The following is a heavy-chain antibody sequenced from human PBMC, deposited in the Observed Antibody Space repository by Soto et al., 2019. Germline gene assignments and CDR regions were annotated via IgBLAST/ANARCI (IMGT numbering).Heavy chain of an antibody. J-gene: IGHJ5*02. CDR3: ARLMTYYYDSSGYLYNWFDP. CDR1: GGSVSSGSYY. Sequence: QVQLQESGPGLVKPSETLSLTCTVSGGSVSSGSYYWSWIRQPPGKGLEWIGYIYYSGSTNYNPSLTSRVTISVNTSKNQYSLKLSSVTAADTAVYYCARLMTYYYDSSGYLYNWFDPWGQGTLVTVSS. V-gene: IGHV4-61*01. D-gene: IGHD3-22*01. CDR2: IYYSGST.